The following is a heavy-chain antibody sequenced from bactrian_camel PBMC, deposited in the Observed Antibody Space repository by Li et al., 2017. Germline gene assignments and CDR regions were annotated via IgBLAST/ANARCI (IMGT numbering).Heavy chain of an antibody. V-gene: IGHV3S1*01. CDR1: GFVYTGYC. Sequence: HVQLVESGGGLVQPGGSLRLSCERSGFVYTGYCISWFRQAPGKEREGVAVIDSASASKNYAASVKGRFTISRDNAKNTLYLQLNSLKTEDTAVYYCVRDGELLPSLFGYWGQGTQVTVS. CDR3: VRDGELLPSLFGY. D-gene: IGHD6*01. CDR2: IDSASASK. J-gene: IGHJ6*01.